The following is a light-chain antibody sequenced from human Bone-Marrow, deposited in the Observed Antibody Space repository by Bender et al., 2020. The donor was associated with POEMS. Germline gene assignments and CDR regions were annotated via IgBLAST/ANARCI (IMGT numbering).Light chain of an antibody. V-gene: IGLV2-14*02. CDR3: SSYTTSNTLI. Sequence: QSALTQPASASGSPGQSITISCTGTSTDYDFRHLVSWYQHQPGKPPRLIIYEVSRRPSGISQRFSGSQYGTTASLTISGLQTEDEAYYYCSSYTTSNTLIFGAGTKLSVL. CDR1: STDYDFRHL. CDR2: EVS. J-gene: IGLJ2*01.